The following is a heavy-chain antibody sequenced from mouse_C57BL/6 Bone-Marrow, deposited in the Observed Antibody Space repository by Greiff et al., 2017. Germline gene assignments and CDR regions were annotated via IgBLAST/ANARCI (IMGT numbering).Heavy chain of an antibody. CDR3: ARLTIYYYAMDY. Sequence: VQLQQSGAELARPGASVKLSCKASGYTFTSYGISWVKQRTGQGLEWIGEIYPRSGNTYYNEKFKGKATLTADKSSSTAYMELRRLTSEDSAVYFCARLTIYYYAMDYWGQGTSVTVSS. J-gene: IGHJ4*01. CDR1: GYTFTSYG. V-gene: IGHV1-81*01. CDR2: IYPRSGNT.